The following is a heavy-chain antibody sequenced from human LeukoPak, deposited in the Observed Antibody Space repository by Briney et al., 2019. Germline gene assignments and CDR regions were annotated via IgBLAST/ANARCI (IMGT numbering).Heavy chain of an antibody. CDR1: GFTFSSYG. D-gene: IGHD4-17*01. CDR3: AKAYGDYVRGGWFDP. Sequence: PGRSLRLSCAASGFTFSSYGMHWVRQAPGKGLEWVAVIWYDGSNKYYADSVKGRFTISRDNSKNTLYLQMNSLRHEDTVVYYCAKAYGDYVRGGWFDPWGQGTLVTVSS. J-gene: IGHJ5*02. CDR2: IWYDGSNK. V-gene: IGHV3-33*06.